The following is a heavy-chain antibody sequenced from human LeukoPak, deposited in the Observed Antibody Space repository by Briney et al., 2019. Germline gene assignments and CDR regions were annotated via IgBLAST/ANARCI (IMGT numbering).Heavy chain of an antibody. D-gene: IGHD4-17*01. CDR1: GFTVSSNY. Sequence: GGSLRLSCAASGFTVSSNYMSWVRQAPGKGLEWVAFIRHDESNKYYADSVKGRFTISRDNSKNTLSLQMNSLRPDGTAVYYCAKFSYGDYVAWGQGTLVIVSS. CDR2: IRHDESNK. V-gene: IGHV3-30*02. J-gene: IGHJ5*02. CDR3: AKFSYGDYVA.